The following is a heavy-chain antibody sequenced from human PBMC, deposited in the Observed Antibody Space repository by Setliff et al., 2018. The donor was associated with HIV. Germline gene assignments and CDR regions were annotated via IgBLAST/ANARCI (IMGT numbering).Heavy chain of an antibody. D-gene: IGHD3-16*01. CDR3: VNPSGAMGDFDS. V-gene: IGHV4-30-4*08. CDR1: NGSISSGNHY. Sequence: SETLSLTCTVSNGSISSGNHYWSWIRQHPGKGLEWIGYIFYRGSTYYNPSLKSRVTISIDTSKSQFSLQLTSVTAADTAVYYCVNPSGAMGDFDSWGQGTLVTVSS. CDR2: IFYRGST. J-gene: IGHJ4*02.